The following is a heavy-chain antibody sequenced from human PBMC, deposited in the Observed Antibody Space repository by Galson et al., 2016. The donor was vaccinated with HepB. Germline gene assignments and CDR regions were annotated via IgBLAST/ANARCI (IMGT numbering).Heavy chain of an antibody. Sequence: SGYTFSSNDINWVRQATGQGLEWMGWMNPNSGNTGYVQKFQGRVTMTRNPSISTAYMELSSLRSDDTAVYYCAGGLVQYYYNSGSRKRDYYYGLDVWGQGTTVTVSS. D-gene: IGHD3-10*01. CDR3: AGGLVQYYYNSGSRKRDYYYGLDV. CDR1: GYTFSSND. CDR2: MNPNSGNT. J-gene: IGHJ6*02. V-gene: IGHV1-8*01.